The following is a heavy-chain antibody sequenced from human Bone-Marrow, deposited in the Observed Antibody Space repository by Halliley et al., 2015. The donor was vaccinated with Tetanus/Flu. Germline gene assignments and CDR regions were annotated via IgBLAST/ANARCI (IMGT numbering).Heavy chain of an antibody. D-gene: IGHD2-8*01. V-gene: IGHV3-48*03. Sequence: SLRLSCAASGFTLSNYEMMWVRQAPGKGLEWVSYTNIGGSSIYSADSLKGRFTISRDSAKNSLYLQMNGLRVEDTAVYSCARIPATNTGWFDHWGQGTLVTVSS. CDR1: GFTLSNYE. CDR3: ARIPATNTGWFDH. J-gene: IGHJ5*02. CDR2: TNIGGSSI.